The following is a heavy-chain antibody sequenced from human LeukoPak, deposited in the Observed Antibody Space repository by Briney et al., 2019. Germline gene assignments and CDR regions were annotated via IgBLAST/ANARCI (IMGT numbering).Heavy chain of an antibody. V-gene: IGHV3-23*01. CDR2: IGGDGRST. CDR3: AKDPCGTRYFDY. CDR1: GFTFGSYA. Sequence: PGGSLRLSCAASGFTFGSYAMSWVRRAPGKGLEWVSAIGGDGRSTYYAVSVKGRFTISRDNSKNTVYLQINSLRAEDTAIYYCAKDPCGTRYFDYWGQGTLVTVSS. D-gene: IGHD2-2*01. J-gene: IGHJ4*02.